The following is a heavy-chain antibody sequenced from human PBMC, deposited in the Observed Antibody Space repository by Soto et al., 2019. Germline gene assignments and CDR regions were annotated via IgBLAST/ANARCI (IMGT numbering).Heavy chain of an antibody. D-gene: IGHD3-22*01. CDR2: INAGNGNT. CDR1: GYTFTSYA. J-gene: IGHJ4*02. V-gene: IGHV1-3*01. CDR3: ARAYYYDSSGYVLDY. Sequence: GASVKVSCKASGYTFTSYAMHWVRQAPGQRLEWMGWINAGNGNTKYSQKFQGRVTITRDTSASTAYMELSSLRSEDTAVYYCARAYYYDSSGYVLDYWGQGTLVTVSS.